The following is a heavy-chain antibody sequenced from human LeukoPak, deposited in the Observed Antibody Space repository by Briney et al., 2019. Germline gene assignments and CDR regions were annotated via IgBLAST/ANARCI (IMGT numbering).Heavy chain of an antibody. D-gene: IGHD5-12*01. CDR3: AKDGAIVATIGYYFDY. CDR2: IRYDGNNK. CDR1: GFTFSNYG. Sequence: GGSLRLSCAASGFTFSNYGMHWVRQAPGKGLEWVAFIRYDGNNKYYADSVKGRFTISRDNSKNTLYLQMNILRAEDTAVYYCAKDGAIVATIGYYFDYWGQGTLVTVSS. V-gene: IGHV3-30*02. J-gene: IGHJ4*02.